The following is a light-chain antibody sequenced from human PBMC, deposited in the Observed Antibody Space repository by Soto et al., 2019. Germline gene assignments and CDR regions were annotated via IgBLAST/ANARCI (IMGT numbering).Light chain of an antibody. V-gene: IGKV2-24*01. CDR3: MQSSLLRT. J-gene: IGKJ1*01. Sequence: VVLTHSPLSSRVKIGQPASFSCRSSESLLHSNGNTYLSWLHQRPGQPPRLLIYQVSKRFSGVPDRFRGSGAGTNFTLTISRVEAEDAGIYFCMQSSLLRTFGQGTKVEIK. CDR1: ESLLHSNGNTY. CDR2: QVS.